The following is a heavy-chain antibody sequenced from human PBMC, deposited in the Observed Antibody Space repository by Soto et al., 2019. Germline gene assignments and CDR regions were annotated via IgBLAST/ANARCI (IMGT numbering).Heavy chain of an antibody. CDR3: ARYSPDILTGYAFDI. J-gene: IGHJ3*02. V-gene: IGHV4-39*01. D-gene: IGHD3-9*01. CDR1: VGSISSSSYY. Sequence: QLQLQESGPGLVKPSETLSPTCTVSVGSISSSSYYWGWIRQPPGKGLEWIGGIYYIGSTYCHPSLKSRVTISVDTSKYPFSLKLSSVTAAVTAVYYCARYSPDILTGYAFDIWGQGTMVTVSS. CDR2: IYYIGST.